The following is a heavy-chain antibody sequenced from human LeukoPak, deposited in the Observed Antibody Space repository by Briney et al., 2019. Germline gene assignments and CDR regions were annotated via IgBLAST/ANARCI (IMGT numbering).Heavy chain of an antibody. V-gene: IGHV1-18*04. CDR2: ISAYNGNT. Sequence: GASVKVSCKPSGYTFIHHYIHWVRQAPGQGLEWMGWISAYNGNTNYAQKLQGRVTMTTDTSTSTAYMELRSLRSDDTAVYYCARDAPPLVGEHWGQGTLVTVSS. CDR3: ARDAPPLVGEH. J-gene: IGHJ4*02. D-gene: IGHD3-10*01. CDR1: GYTFIHHY.